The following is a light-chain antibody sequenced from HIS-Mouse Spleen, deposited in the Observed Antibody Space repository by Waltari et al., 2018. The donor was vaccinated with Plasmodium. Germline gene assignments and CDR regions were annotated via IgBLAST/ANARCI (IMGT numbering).Light chain of an antibody. CDR3: YSTDSSGNHRV. CDR1: ALPKKY. CDR2: EDS. Sequence: SYELTQPPSVSVSPGQTARITCSGDALPKKYAYWYQQKSGQAPVPVLHEDSKRPSGIPERFSGSSSGTMATLTISGAQVEDEADYYCYSTDSSGNHRVFGGGTKLTVL. J-gene: IGLJ3*02. V-gene: IGLV3-10*01.